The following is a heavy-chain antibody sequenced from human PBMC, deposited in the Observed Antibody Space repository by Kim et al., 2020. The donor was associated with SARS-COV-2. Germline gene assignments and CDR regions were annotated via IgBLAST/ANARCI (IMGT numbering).Heavy chain of an antibody. D-gene: IGHD6-19*01. CDR2: ISSSSSYI. J-gene: IGHJ6*02. CDR1: GFTFSSYS. CDR3: ARDRGGPGYSSGWYVLYYYYGMDV. V-gene: IGHV3-21*01. Sequence: GGSLRLSCAASGFTFSSYSMNWVRQAPGKGLEWVSSISSSSSYIYYADSVKGRFTISRDNAKNSLYLQMNSLRAEDTAVYYCARDRGGPGYSSGWYVLYYYYGMDVWGQGTTVTVSS.